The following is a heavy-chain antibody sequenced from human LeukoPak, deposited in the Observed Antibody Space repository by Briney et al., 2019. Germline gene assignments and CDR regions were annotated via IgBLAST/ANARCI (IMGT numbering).Heavy chain of an antibody. J-gene: IGHJ4*02. V-gene: IGHV4-39*07. CDR3: ARAARQQLVFDY. CDR2: IYYSGST. D-gene: IGHD6-13*01. CDR1: GGSISSSSYY. Sequence: SETLSLTCTVSGGSISSSSYYWGWIRQPPGKGLEWIGSIYYSGSTYYNPSLKSRVTISVDTSKNQFSLKLSSVTAADTAVYYCARAARQQLVFDYWDQGTLVTVSS.